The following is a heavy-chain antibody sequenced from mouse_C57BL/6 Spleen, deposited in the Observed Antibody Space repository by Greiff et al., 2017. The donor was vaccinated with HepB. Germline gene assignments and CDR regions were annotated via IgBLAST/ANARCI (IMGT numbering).Heavy chain of an antibody. D-gene: IGHD2-4*01. CDR2: ISSGGDYT. CDR1: GFTFSSYD. Sequence: EVQLVQSGEGLVKPGGSLKLSCAASGFTFSSYDMSWVRQTPEKRLEWVAYISSGGDYTDYADTVKGRCTISRDNARNSRYLQMSSLKSEDTAMYYCTRGCYDYDELYYYAMDYWGQGTSVTVSS. V-gene: IGHV5-9-1*02. CDR3: TRGCYDYDELYYYAMDY. J-gene: IGHJ4*01.